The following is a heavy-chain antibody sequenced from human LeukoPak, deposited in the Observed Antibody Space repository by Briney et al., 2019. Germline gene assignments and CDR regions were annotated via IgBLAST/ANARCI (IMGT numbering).Heavy chain of an antibody. J-gene: IGHJ6*03. V-gene: IGHV4-34*01. CDR2: IYHSGST. D-gene: IGHD2-15*01. CDR3: ARVAYLVVGWRYYYYYMDV. Sequence: SETLSLTCAVYGGSFSGYYWSWIRQPPGKGLEWIGSIYHSGSTYYNPSLKSRVTISVDTSKNQFSLKLSSVTAADTAVYYCARVAYLVVGWRYYYYYMDVWGKGTTVTVSS. CDR1: GGSFSGYY.